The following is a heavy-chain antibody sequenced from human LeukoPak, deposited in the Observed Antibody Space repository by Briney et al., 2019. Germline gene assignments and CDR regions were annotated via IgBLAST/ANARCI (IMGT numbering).Heavy chain of an antibody. D-gene: IGHD5-24*01. J-gene: IGHJ4*02. CDR3: AKLLGTATTYDY. Sequence: GGSLRLPCEASGFTFSRNWMSWVRQAPGKGLEWVASIDPNGSRKLYVDSVKGRFTISRDNTKSTLYVEMKSLGAEDTAMYYCAKLLGTATTYDYWGQGTRVTVSS. CDR2: IDPNGSRK. CDR1: GFTFSRNW. V-gene: IGHV3-7*01.